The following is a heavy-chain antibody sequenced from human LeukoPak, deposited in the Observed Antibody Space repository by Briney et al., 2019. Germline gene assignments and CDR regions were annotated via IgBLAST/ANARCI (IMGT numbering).Heavy chain of an antibody. D-gene: IGHD1-14*01. CDR1: GGSISSYY. V-gene: IGHV4-4*07. CDR3: VRNHPIGPSNAFDI. CDR2: IYTSGST. Sequence: SETLSLTCTVSGGSISSYYWSWIRQPAGKGLEWIGRIYTSGSTNYNPSLKSRVTMSVDTSKNQFSLKLSSVTAADTAVYYCVRNHPIGPSNAFDIWGQGTMVTVSS. J-gene: IGHJ3*02.